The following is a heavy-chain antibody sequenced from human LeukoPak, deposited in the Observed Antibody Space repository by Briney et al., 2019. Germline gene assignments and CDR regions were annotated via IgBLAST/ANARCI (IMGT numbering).Heavy chain of an antibody. CDR2: ISRSGSTI. D-gene: IGHD6-13*01. Sequence: PGGSLRLSCAASGFTFSDYYMSWIRQAPGKGLEWVSYISRSGSTIYYADSVKGRFTISRDNAKNSLYQQMNSLRAEDTAVYYCAREGRGSSWYYFDSWGQGTLVTVSS. CDR1: GFTFSDYY. J-gene: IGHJ4*02. V-gene: IGHV3-11*04. CDR3: AREGRGSSWYYFDS.